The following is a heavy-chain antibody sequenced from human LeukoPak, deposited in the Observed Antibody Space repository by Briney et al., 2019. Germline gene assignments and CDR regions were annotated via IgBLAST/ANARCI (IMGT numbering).Heavy chain of an antibody. Sequence: SETLSLTCTVSGGSISSYYWSWIRQPPGKGLEWIGFIYYSGSTNYNPSLKSRVTISVDTSKNQFSLKLTSVTAADTAVYYCARLGIGVVPSAMLGDYYFDYWGQGTLVAVSS. D-gene: IGHD2-2*01. CDR2: IYYSGST. CDR1: GGSISSYY. J-gene: IGHJ4*02. CDR3: ARLGIGVVPSAMLGDYYFDY. V-gene: IGHV4-59*08.